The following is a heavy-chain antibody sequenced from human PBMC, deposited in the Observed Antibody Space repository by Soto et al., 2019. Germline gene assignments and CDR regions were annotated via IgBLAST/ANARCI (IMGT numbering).Heavy chain of an antibody. Sequence: QVQLQESGPGLVKPSGTLSLTCTVSGGSISSYYWSWIRQPPGKGLEWIGYIYYSGSTNYNPSLKSRVTISVDTSKNQFSLKLSSVTAADTAVYYCVGGSGSYYNYFDDWGQGTLVTVSS. CDR2: IYYSGST. CDR1: GGSISSYY. D-gene: IGHD3-10*01. CDR3: VGGSGSYYNYFDD. V-gene: IGHV4-59*01. J-gene: IGHJ4*02.